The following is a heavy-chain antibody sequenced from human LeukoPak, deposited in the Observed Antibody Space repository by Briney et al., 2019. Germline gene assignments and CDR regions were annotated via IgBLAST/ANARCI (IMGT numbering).Heavy chain of an antibody. V-gene: IGHV1-2*02. CDR3: ARGLLAGDYVNWYFDL. CDR1: GYTFTGYC. J-gene: IGHJ2*01. Sequence: ASVKVSCKASGYTFTGYCIHWVRQAPGHGLEWMGWVNPHSGGTNYAQKFQGRVTMTRDTSISTAYMELSSLRSDDTAVYYCARGLLAGDYVNWYFDLWGRGTLVTASS. D-gene: IGHD4-17*01. CDR2: VNPHSGGT.